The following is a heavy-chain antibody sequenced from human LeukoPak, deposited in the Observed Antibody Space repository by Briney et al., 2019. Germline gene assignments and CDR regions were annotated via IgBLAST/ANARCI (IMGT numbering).Heavy chain of an antibody. J-gene: IGHJ4*02. Sequence: GGSLRLSCAASGFTFSSYAMNWVRQAPGKGLEWVSAISGSGGSTYYADSVKGRFTISRDNSKNTLYLQLNSLRAEDTAVYYCAKDRTWSPYCFDSWGQGTLVTVSS. CDR1: GFTFSSYA. CDR3: AKDRTWSPYCFDS. D-gene: IGHD1-14*01. V-gene: IGHV3-23*01. CDR2: ISGSGGST.